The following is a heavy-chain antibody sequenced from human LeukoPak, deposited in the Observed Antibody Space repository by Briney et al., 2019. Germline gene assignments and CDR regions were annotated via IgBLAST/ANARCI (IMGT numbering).Heavy chain of an antibody. V-gene: IGHV3-7*01. CDR2: VNQNGNEK. J-gene: IGHJ4*01. Sequence: PGGSPRLSCAASGFTFSSYWMSWVRRAPGKGLEWIANVNQNGNEKNYLDSMKGRLTISRDNANNLVFLQMNSLRIEDTAVYYCAGGPGFLIDCWGHGTLVTVSS. D-gene: IGHD3-3*01. CDR1: GFTFSSYW. CDR3: AGGPGFLIDC.